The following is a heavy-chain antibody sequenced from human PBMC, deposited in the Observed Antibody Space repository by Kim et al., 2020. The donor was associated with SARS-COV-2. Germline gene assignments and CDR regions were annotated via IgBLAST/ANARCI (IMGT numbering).Heavy chain of an antibody. D-gene: IGHD2-2*01. CDR3: ARVFARYCSSTSCYGNYYYGMDV. J-gene: IGHJ6*02. V-gene: IGHV1-2*02. CDR1: GYTFTGYY. CDR2: INPNSGGT. Sequence: ASVKVSCKASGYTFTGYYMHWVRQAPGQGLEWMGWINPNSGGTNYAQKFQGRVTMTRDTSISTAYMELSRLRSDDTAVYYCARVFARYCSSTSCYGNYYYGMDVWGQGTTVTVSS.